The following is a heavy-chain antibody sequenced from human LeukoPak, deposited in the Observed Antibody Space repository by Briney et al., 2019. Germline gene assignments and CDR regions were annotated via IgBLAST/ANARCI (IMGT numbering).Heavy chain of an antibody. CDR1: GGSISSYY. CDR3: ARGRRITMVRGTFDP. CDR2: IYYSGST. V-gene: IGHV4-59*01. Sequence: PSETLSLTCTVSGGSISSYYWSWIRQPPGKGLEWIGYIYYSGSTNYNPSLKSRVTISVDTSKNQFSLKLSSVTAADTAVYYCARGRRITMVRGTFDPWGQGTLVTVSS. D-gene: IGHD3-10*01. J-gene: IGHJ5*02.